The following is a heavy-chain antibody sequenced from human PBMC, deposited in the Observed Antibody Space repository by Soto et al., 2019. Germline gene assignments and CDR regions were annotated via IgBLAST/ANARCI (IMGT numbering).Heavy chain of an antibody. CDR1: GYTFTSYG. CDR3: ARGRVRGAAAPPPGY. V-gene: IGHV1-18*01. CDR2: ISAYNGNT. J-gene: IGHJ4*02. D-gene: IGHD6-13*01. Sequence: ASVKVSCKASGYTFTSYGISWVRQAPGQGLEWMGWISAYNGNTNYAQKLQGRVTMTTDTSTSTAYMELRSLRSDDTAVYYCARGRVRGAAAPPPGYWGQGTLVTVSS.